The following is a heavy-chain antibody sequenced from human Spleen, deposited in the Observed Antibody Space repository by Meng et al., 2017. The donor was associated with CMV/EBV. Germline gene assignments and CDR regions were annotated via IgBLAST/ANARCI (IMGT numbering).Heavy chain of an antibody. V-gene: IGHV4-34*01. CDR2: INHSGST. CDR3: ARGRRGYSYGYPFDY. D-gene: IGHD5-18*01. Sequence: GSVSGNDWSSIRQPPGKGLEWIGEINHSGSTNYNPSLKSRVTISVDTSKNQFSLKLSSVTAADTAVYYCARGRRGYSYGYPFDYWGQGTLVTVSS. CDR1: GSVSGND. J-gene: IGHJ4*02.